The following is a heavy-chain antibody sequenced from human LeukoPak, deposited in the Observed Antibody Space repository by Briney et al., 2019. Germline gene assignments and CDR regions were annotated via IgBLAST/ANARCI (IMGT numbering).Heavy chain of an antibody. CDR3: ARTRTYYYDSSGYSKPTFDY. D-gene: IGHD3-22*01. CDR1: GFTFSTYG. V-gene: IGHV3-30*03. J-gene: IGHJ4*02. Sequence: GGSLRLSCVASGFTFSTYGMNWVRQAPGKGLEWVAVTSHDGDKEYYADSVKGRFTISRDNSKNTLYLQMNSLRPEDTAVYYCARTRTYYYDSSGYSKPTFDYWGQGTLVTVSS. CDR2: TSHDGDKE.